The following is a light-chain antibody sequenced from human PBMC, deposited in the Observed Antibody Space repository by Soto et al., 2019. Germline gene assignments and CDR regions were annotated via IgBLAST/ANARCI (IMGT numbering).Light chain of an antibody. CDR3: QPRSNWPPIT. V-gene: IGKV3-11*01. Sequence: EIVLTQSPATLSLSPGERATLSCRASQSVSSCLAWYQQKPGQAPRLLIYDASNRATGIPARFSGSGSGTDFPLTISSLEPEDFAVYYCQPRSNWPPITFGQGTRLEIK. CDR1: QSVSSC. CDR2: DAS. J-gene: IGKJ5*01.